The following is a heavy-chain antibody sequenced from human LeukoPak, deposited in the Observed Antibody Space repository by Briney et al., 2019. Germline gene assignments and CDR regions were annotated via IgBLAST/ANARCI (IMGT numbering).Heavy chain of an antibody. CDR2: IHNSGNT. Sequence: RASQTLSLTCTVSGGSVTSADYYWSWIRQPPGKGLEWIGYIHNSGNTYYKSSLKSRIAISKDTSKNMISLRLSSVTAADTAVYYCARGRNFLVDVWGQGTTVTVSS. V-gene: IGHV4-30-4*01. D-gene: IGHD1-14*01. CDR3: ARGRNFLVDV. CDR1: GGSVTSADYY. J-gene: IGHJ6*02.